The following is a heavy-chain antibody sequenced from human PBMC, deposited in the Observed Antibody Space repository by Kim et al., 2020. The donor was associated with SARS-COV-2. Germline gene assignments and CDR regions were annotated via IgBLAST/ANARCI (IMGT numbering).Heavy chain of an antibody. V-gene: IGHV3-53*01. CDR3: ARDWSGDYYYYMDV. CDR1: GFTVSSNY. J-gene: IGHJ6*03. CDR2: IYSGGST. D-gene: IGHD3-3*01. Sequence: GGSLRLSCAASGFTVSSNYMSWVRQAPGKGLEWVSVIYSGGSTYYADSVKGRFTISRDNSKNTLYLQMNSLRAEDTAVYYCARDWSGDYYYYMDVWGKGTTVTVSS.